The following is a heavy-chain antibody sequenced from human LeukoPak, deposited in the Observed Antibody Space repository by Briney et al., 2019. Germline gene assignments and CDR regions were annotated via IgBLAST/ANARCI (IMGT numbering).Heavy chain of an antibody. V-gene: IGHV1-18*04. J-gene: IGHJ6*03. CDR3: ARDSRGYYYYMDV. CDR2: ISAYNGNT. CDR1: GYTFTIYY. Sequence: GASVKVSFKASGYTFTIYYMHWVRQAPGQGLEWMGWISAYNGNTNYAQKLQGRVTMTTDTSTSTAYMELRSLRSDDTAVYYCARDSRGYYYYMDVWGKGTTVTVSS.